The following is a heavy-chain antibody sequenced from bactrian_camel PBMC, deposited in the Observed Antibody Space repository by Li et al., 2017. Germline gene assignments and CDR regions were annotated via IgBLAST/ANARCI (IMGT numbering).Heavy chain of an antibody. CDR1: GFTFSSNT. D-gene: IGHD6*01. Sequence: VQLVESGGGLVQPGGSLRLSCAASGFTFSSNTMTWVRQAPGKGLEWVSLITVDGGITNYAHSVRGRFTISQDNALKILYLQLNSLKPEDTARYYCAAGFAMLVRWLLVENEYTSWGQGTQVTVS. V-gene: IGHV3S42*01. CDR2: ITVDGGIT. J-gene: IGHJ4*01. CDR3: AAGFAMLVRWLLVENEYTS.